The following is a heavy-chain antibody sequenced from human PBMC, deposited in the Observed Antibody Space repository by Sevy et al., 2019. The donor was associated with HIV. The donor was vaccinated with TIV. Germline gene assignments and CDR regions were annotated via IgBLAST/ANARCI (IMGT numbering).Heavy chain of an antibody. D-gene: IGHD3-3*01. Sequence: SETLSLTCAVYGGSFSGHSWTWIRQAPGRGLEWIGSINHSGATKYNPSLKSRVTLSSDTSKNQVSLRLTSLTTADTAVYYCARDVARFLEWYYSYCFDSWGQGTRVTVSS. CDR2: INHSGAT. CDR3: ARDVARFLEWYYSYCFDS. CDR1: GGSFSGHS. V-gene: IGHV4-34*01. J-gene: IGHJ4*02.